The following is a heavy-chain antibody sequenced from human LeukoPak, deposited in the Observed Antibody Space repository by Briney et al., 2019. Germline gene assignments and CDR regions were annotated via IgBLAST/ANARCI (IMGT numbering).Heavy chain of an antibody. V-gene: IGHV3-21*01. J-gene: IGHJ4*02. D-gene: IGHD5-24*01. CDR2: ISSSSSYI. CDR1: GFTFSSYS. CDR3: ARDPGYNYLWYFDY. Sequence: PGGSLRLSCAASGFTFSSYSMNWVRQAPGKGLEWVSSISSSSSYIYYADSVKGRFTISRDNAKNSLYLQMNNLRAEDTAVYYCARDPGYNYLWYFDYWGQGTLVTVSS.